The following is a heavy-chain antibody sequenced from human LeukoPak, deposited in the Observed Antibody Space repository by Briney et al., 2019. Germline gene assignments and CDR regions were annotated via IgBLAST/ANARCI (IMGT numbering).Heavy chain of an antibody. V-gene: IGHV4-59*01. CDR2: IYYSGST. CDR3: ARDRVLRYFDY. J-gene: IGHJ4*02. CDR1: GGSISSYY. D-gene: IGHD3-3*01. Sequence: SETLSLTCTVSGGSISSYYWSWIRQPPGKGLEWIGYIYYSGSTNYNPSLKSRVTISVDTSKNQFSLKLSSVTAADTAVYYCARDRVLRYFDYWGQGTLVTVSS.